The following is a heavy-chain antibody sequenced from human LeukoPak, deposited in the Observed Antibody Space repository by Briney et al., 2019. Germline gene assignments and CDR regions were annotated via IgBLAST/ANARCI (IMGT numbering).Heavy chain of an antibody. Sequence: GGSLRLSCAASGFTFSDAWMSWVRQAPGKRPEWLGRVKSKTDGGTTDHAAPVKGRFTVSRDDSKNTLYLEMNSLKTDDTAFYYCTLGGHYFGSWGQGTLVTVSS. J-gene: IGHJ4*02. V-gene: IGHV3-15*01. CDR2: VKSKTDGGTT. CDR1: GFTFSDAW. CDR3: TLGGHYFGS. D-gene: IGHD3-10*01.